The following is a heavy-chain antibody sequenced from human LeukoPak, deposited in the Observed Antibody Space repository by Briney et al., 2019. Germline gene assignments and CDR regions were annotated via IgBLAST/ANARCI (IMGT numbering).Heavy chain of an antibody. D-gene: IGHD3-16*02. Sequence: ASVKVSCKASGYTFTSYDINWVRQATGQGLEWMGWMNPNSGNTCYAHTFQGRVTMTRNTSISTAYMELSSLRSEDTAVYYCARVRVTTLPKTPEYDYVWGSYRKDAFDIWGQGTMVTVSS. J-gene: IGHJ3*02. CDR2: MNPNSGNT. V-gene: IGHV1-8*01. CDR1: GYTFTSYD. CDR3: ARVRVTTLPKTPEYDYVWGSYRKDAFDI.